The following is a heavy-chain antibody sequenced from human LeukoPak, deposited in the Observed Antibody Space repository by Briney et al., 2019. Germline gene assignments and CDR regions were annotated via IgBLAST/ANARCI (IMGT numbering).Heavy chain of an antibody. D-gene: IGHD2-15*01. Sequence: GGSLTLSCAASGFTFSDYWMHWVRQAPGKGLVWVSRISSDGSRVTYADSVRGRFIISRDNSKNTLYLQMNSLRAEDTAVYYCAKARYCSGGSCFPQLTPDYWGQGTLVTVSS. V-gene: IGHV3-74*01. CDR1: GFTFSDYW. CDR2: ISSDGSRV. J-gene: IGHJ4*02. CDR3: AKARYCSGGSCFPQLTPDY.